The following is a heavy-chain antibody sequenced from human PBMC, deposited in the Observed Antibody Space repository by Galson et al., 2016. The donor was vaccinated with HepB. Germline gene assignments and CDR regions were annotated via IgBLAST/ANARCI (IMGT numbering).Heavy chain of an antibody. CDR2: ISYDGSNK. CDR3: AKAEKWEHDF. D-gene: IGHD1/OR15-1a*01. V-gene: IGHV3-30*18. Sequence: SLRLSCAASGFTFSFYGIHWVRQAPGKGLEWEAVISYDGSNKYYADSVKGRFTILRDNSKNTLYLQMNSMRAEDTAVYHCAKAEKWEHDFWGQGTLVTVSS. CDR1: GFTFSFYG. J-gene: IGHJ4*02.